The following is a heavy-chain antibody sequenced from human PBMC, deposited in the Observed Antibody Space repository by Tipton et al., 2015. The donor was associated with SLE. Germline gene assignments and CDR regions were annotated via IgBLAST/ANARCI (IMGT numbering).Heavy chain of an antibody. CDR1: GASIGSSSYY. Sequence: TLSLTCNVSGASIGSSSYYWGWIRQPPGKGLEWIGSIYYSGSTYYNPSLKSRVTISVDTSKNQFSLKLSSVTAADTAVYYCARDGYSYPFDYWGQGTLVTVSS. CDR2: IYYSGST. D-gene: IGHD5-18*01. V-gene: IGHV4-39*07. CDR3: ARDGYSYPFDY. J-gene: IGHJ4*02.